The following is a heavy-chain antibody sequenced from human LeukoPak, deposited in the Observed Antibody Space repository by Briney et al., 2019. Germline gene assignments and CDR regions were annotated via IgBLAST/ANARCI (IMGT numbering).Heavy chain of an antibody. Sequence: ASVNVSCKASGYTFTGYHMHWVRQAPGQGLAWMGWINPNSGGTNYAQKFQGRVTMTRDTSISTAYVELSRLRSDDTAVYYCARDREVREVQYYYYYYGMDVWGQGTTVTVSS. CDR2: INPNSGGT. CDR3: ARDREVREVQYYYYYYGMDV. V-gene: IGHV1-2*02. CDR1: GYTFTGYH. D-gene: IGHD3-10*01. J-gene: IGHJ6*02.